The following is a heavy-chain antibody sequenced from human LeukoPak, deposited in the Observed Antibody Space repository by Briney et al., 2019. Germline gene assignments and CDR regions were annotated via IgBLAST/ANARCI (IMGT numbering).Heavy chain of an antibody. J-gene: IGHJ6*03. CDR2: INTDSGNP. CDR3: AITSGWYRERHYYYNMDV. CDR1: GYTFTSYG. Sequence: GASVKVSCKASGYTFTSYGMNWVRQAPGQGLEWMGWINTDSGNPTYAQGFTGRFVFSLDASVSTAYLQISSLKAEDSAVYYCAITSGWYRERHYYYNMDVWGKGTTVTVSS. V-gene: IGHV7-4-1*02. D-gene: IGHD6-19*01.